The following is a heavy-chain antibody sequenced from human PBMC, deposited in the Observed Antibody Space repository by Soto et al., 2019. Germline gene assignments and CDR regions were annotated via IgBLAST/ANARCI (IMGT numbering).Heavy chain of an antibody. CDR2: IYPGDSDT. Sequence: GASLKISCKGSGYSFTRYWIGWVHQMPGKGLEWMGIIYPGDSDTRYSPSFQGQVTISADKSISTAYLQWSSLKASDTAMYYCASYSYYYDSSGYYSHYYYGMDVWGQGTTVTVSS. CDR1: GYSFTRYW. CDR3: ASYSYYYDSSGYYSHYYYGMDV. V-gene: IGHV5-51*07. J-gene: IGHJ6*02. D-gene: IGHD3-22*01.